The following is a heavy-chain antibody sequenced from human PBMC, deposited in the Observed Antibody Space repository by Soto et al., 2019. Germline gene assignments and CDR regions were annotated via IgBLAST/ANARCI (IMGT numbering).Heavy chain of an antibody. Sequence: WTWIRQLPGKGLEWIGYIYYSGTTYYNPSLKSRVTISVDTSKNQFSLKLSSVTAADTAVYYCAREFPTSQDDGDAPRNWFDPWGQGTLVTGSS. CDR2: IYYSGTT. V-gene: IGHV4-31*02. CDR3: AREFPTSQDDGDAPRNWFDP. J-gene: IGHJ5*02. D-gene: IGHD4-17*01.